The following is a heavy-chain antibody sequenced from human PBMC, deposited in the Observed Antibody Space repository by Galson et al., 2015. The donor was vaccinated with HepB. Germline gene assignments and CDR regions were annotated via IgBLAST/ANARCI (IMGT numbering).Heavy chain of an antibody. CDR3: ARVGQVWLDYFDY. CDR2: ISTYNGDT. V-gene: IGHV1-18*01. D-gene: IGHD5-18*01. J-gene: IGHJ4*02. CDR1: GYTFTSYG. Sequence: SVKVSCKASGYTFTSYGISWVRQAPGQGLEWMGWISTYNGDTNYVQKFQGRVTMTTDTSTSTAYLELRSLRSDDTAVYYCARVGQVWLDYFDYWGRGTLVTVSS.